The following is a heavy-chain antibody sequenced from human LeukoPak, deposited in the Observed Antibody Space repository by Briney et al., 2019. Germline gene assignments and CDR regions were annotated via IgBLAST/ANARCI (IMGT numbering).Heavy chain of an antibody. J-gene: IGHJ4*02. CDR3: ARSVSSAIVGAYLDH. CDR1: GGSISGHY. V-gene: IGHV4-59*11. D-gene: IGHD1-26*01. Sequence: KPSETLSLTCSVSGGSISGHYWSWIRQPPGKGLEWIGYIYYSGGNNYNPSLESRVAISVDTSKNQFSLKLSFVTVADTAVYYCARSVSSAIVGAYLDHWGQGTLVTVSS. CDR2: IYYSGGN.